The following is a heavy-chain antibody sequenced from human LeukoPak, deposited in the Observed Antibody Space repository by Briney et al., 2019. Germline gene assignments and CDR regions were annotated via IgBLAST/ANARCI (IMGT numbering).Heavy chain of an antibody. Sequence: ASVKVSCKASGYTFIDYHLHWVRQAPGQGLEWMGRINPKSGGTNYAQKFQGRVTMTRDTSISTAYMELSSLRSDGTAVYFCVRDIDYYDSSGFGGGYYYYYYKDVWGRGTTVTVSS. CDR1: GYTFIDYH. D-gene: IGHD3-22*01. CDR2: INPKSGGT. CDR3: VRDIDYYDSSGFGGGYYYYYYKDV. V-gene: IGHV1-2*06. J-gene: IGHJ6*03.